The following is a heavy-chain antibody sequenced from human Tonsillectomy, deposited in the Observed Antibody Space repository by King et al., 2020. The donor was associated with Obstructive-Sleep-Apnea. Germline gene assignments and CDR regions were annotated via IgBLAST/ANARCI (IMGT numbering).Heavy chain of an antibody. CDR1: GGSINSGDYY. V-gene: IGHV4-31*03. J-gene: IGHJ5*02. Sequence: QLQESGPGLVKPSQTLSLTCTVSGGSINSGDYYWSWIRQHPGKGLEWIGYIYYSGSSHYNPSLKSRVTISVDTSKNQFSLRLTSVTVADTAVYYCARNPYSYGFVSWFDPWGQGTLVTVSS. CDR3: ARNPYSYGFVSWFDP. D-gene: IGHD5-18*01. CDR2: IYYSGSS.